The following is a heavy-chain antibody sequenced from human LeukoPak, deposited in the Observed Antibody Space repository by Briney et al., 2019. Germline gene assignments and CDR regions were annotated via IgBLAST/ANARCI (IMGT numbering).Heavy chain of an antibody. V-gene: IGHV1-69*13. J-gene: IGHJ6*02. CDR1: GGTFSSYA. D-gene: IGHD3-22*01. CDR2: IIPILGTA. Sequence: SVKVFCKASGGTFSSYAISWVRQAPGQGLEWMGGIIPILGTANYAQKFQGRVTITADESTSTAYMELSSLRSEDTAVYYCAGSLLRGVPEHYYYYGMDVWGQGTTVTVSS. CDR3: AGSLLRGVPEHYYYYGMDV.